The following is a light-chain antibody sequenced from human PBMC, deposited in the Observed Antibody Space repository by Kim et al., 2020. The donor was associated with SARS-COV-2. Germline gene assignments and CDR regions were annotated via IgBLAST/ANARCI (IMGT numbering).Light chain of an antibody. Sequence: SPGERATLSCRASQSVSSHYLAWYQQKPGQAPRLLIYAASSKATGIPDRFSGSGSQTDFTLTINGLEPEDFALYYCQQYGTSTGYTFGQGTKLEL. J-gene: IGKJ2*01. CDR2: AAS. CDR1: QSVSSHY. CDR3: QQYGTSTGYT. V-gene: IGKV3-20*01.